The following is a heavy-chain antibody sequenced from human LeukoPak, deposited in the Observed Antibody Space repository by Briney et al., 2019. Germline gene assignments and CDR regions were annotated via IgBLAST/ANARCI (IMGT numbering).Heavy chain of an antibody. V-gene: IGHV5-51*01. J-gene: IGHJ4*02. D-gene: IGHD3-10*01. Sequence: GESLKISCKGSGYSFTNYWIGWVRQMPGKGLEWMGLIYPGEFDIRYSPSFQGQVTISADKSISTAYLQWSSLKASDTAMYYCASSASPLGSGSYPTNYFDYWGQGTLVTVSS. CDR2: IYPGEFDI. CDR3: ASSASPLGSGSYPTNYFDY. CDR1: GYSFTNYW.